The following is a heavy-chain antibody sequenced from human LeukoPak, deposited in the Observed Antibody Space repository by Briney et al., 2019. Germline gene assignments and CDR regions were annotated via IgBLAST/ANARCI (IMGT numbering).Heavy chain of an antibody. CDR3: AKVIGASITMVRGVIITGYMDV. Sequence: PGGSLRLSCAASGFTFSSYGMHWVRQAPGKGLEWVAFIRYDGSNKYYADSVKGRFTISRDNSKNTLYLQMNSLRAEDTAVYYCAKVIGASITMVRGVIITGYMDVWGKGTTVTISS. CDR2: IRYDGSNK. V-gene: IGHV3-30*02. D-gene: IGHD3-10*01. J-gene: IGHJ6*03. CDR1: GFTFSSYG.